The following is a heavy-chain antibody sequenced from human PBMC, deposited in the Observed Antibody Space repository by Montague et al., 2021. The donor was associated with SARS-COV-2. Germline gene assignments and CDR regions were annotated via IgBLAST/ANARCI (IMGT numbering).Heavy chain of an antibody. D-gene: IGHD6-13*01. Sequence: SLRLSCAASGFTLSTYAMTWVRQAPGKGLEWVSTVSGTGGSTYYADAVKGRLTISRDNSGNTLYLQMNSLTEEDAALYFCANLGYRSSWFQYWGQGTLVAVSS. CDR2: VSGTGGST. V-gene: IGHV3-23*01. CDR1: GFTLSTYA. J-gene: IGHJ1*01. CDR3: ANLGYRSSWFQY.